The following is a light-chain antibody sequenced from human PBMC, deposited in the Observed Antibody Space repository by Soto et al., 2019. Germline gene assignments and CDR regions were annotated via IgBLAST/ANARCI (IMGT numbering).Light chain of an antibody. CDR2: EVS. Sequence: QSALTQPPSASGSPGQSVTISCTGTSSDVGGYNYVSWYQQHTGKAPKLMIYEVSKRPSGVPDRISGSKSGNTASLTVSGLQAEDEADYYCSSYAGSNNLVFGGGTELTVL. CDR1: SSDVGGYNY. V-gene: IGLV2-8*01. CDR3: SSYAGSNNLV. J-gene: IGLJ2*01.